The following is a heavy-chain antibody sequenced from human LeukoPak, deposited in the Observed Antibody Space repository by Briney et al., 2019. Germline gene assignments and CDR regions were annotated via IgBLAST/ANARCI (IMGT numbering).Heavy chain of an antibody. Sequence: GGSLRLSCAASGFTFSSYGMHWVRQAPGKGLEWVAFIRYDGSNKYYADSVKGRFTISRDNSENTLYLQMSTLRAEDTAVYYCAKDSQYYDFWSRYNYYYYYYMDVWGKGTTVTVSS. D-gene: IGHD3-3*01. CDR1: GFTFSSYG. V-gene: IGHV3-30*02. CDR2: IRYDGSNK. J-gene: IGHJ6*03. CDR3: AKDSQYYDFWSRYNYYYYYYMDV.